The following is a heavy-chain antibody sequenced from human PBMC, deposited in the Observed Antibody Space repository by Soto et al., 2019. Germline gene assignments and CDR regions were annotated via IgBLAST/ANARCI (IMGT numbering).Heavy chain of an antibody. D-gene: IGHD6-13*01. CDR3: ARVHSGVYSSSWYEGGYNWFDP. CDR1: GDSVSSNSAA. CDR2: TYYRSKWYN. Sequence: QVQLQQSGPGLVKPSQTLSLTCAISGDSVSSNSAAWNWIRQSPSRGLEWLGRTYYRSKWYNDYAVSVKSRITINPDTSKNQFSLQLNSVTPEDTAVYYCARVHSGVYSSSWYEGGYNWFDPWGQGTLVTVSS. J-gene: IGHJ5*02. V-gene: IGHV6-1*01.